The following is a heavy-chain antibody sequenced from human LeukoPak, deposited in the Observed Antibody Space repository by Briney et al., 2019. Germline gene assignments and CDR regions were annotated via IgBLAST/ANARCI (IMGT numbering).Heavy chain of an antibody. CDR1: GSTFDDYA. V-gene: IGHV3-9*01. J-gene: IGHJ4*02. D-gene: IGHD5-24*01. CDR2: ISWNSGSI. Sequence: GGSLRLSCAASGSTFDDYAMHWVRQAPGKGLEWVSGISWNSGSIGYADSVKGRFTISRDNAKNSLYLQMNSLRAEDTAVYYCAKPSRDGYNQILDYFDYWGQGTLVTVSS. CDR3: AKPSRDGYNQILDYFDY.